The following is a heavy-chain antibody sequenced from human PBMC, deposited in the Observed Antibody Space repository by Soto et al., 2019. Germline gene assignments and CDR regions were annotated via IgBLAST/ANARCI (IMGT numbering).Heavy chain of an antibody. J-gene: IGHJ5*02. CDR2: ISKDGMKK. V-gene: IGHV3-30*04. D-gene: IGHD6-19*01. CDR3: ARDMYSSDYFVKWFEP. Sequence: QVRLVESGGGVVQPGRSLRLSCTASGFSFSSYAMYWFRQPPGKGLESVAVISKDGMKKNYADSVKGRVTVSRDNANYSLDLQLNSLRGEDTAMYYCARDMYSSDYFVKWFEPWGQGTLVTVSS. CDR1: GFSFSSYA.